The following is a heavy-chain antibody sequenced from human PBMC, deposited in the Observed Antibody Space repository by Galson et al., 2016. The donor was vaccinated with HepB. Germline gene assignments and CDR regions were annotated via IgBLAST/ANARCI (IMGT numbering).Heavy chain of an antibody. V-gene: IGHV3-33*08. J-gene: IGHJ4*02. CDR2: IWFDGSDQ. CDR1: GFVFSNYG. CDR3: ARDGAFLRAHDY. D-gene: IGHD2/OR15-2a*01. Sequence: SLRLSCAASGFVFSNYGLHWVHQAPGKGLEWVAVIWFDGSDQYYADSVKGRFTISREDSKNMVYLQMDSLTVEDTAVYYCARDGAFLRAHDYWGQGSLVSVSS.